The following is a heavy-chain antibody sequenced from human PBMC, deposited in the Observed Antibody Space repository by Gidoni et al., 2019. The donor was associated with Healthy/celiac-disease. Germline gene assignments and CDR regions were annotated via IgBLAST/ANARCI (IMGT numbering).Heavy chain of an antibody. CDR2: ISSNGGST. V-gene: IGHV3-64D*06. CDR3: VKAMDRRGSSWYGRD. J-gene: IGHJ4*02. Sequence: EGQLVAAGGGLVQPGGSLRRPGSASVLTFISYAMHWVRQAPGKGLENVSAISSNGGSTYYADSVKGRFTISRDTSKNTLYLQMSRLRAEDTAVYYCVKAMDRRGSSWYGRDWGQGTLVTVSS. CDR1: VLTFISYA. D-gene: IGHD6-13*01.